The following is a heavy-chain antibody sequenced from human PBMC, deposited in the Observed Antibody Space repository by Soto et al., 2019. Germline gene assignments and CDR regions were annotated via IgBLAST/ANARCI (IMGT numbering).Heavy chain of an antibody. J-gene: IGHJ4*02. CDR3: ATSYSSGYRAFDY. D-gene: IGHD3-10*01. CDR1: GDTFSFYS. CDR2: VNPILSMS. V-gene: IGHV1-69*04. Sequence: QVQLVQSGAEVKRPGSSVKVSCKASGDTFSFYSINWVRQAPGLGIEWMGRVNPILSMSNYAQRFQGIVTMAADKSTSTAYMELRGLRSEDTSMYSCATSYSSGYRAFDYWGQGALVTVSS.